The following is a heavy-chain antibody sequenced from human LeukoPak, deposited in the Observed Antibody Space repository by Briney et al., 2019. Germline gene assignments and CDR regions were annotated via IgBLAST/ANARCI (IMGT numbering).Heavy chain of an antibody. J-gene: IGHJ5*02. CDR1: GLTFSSYS. CDR3: AKGAGTDRT. CDR2: ISAGGVST. Sequence: PGGSLRLSCVVSGLTFSSYSMSWVRQAPGKGLEWVSAISAGGVSTYYADSVKGRFTISRDNSKNTLYLQMNSLRAEDTAVYYCAKGAGTDRTWGQGTLVTVSS. V-gene: IGHV3-23*01.